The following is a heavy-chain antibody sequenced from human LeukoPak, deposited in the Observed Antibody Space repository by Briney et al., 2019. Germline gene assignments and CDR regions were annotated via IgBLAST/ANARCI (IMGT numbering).Heavy chain of an antibody. CDR3: ARYLEVVSAIGGYFDY. CDR2: VYPGDSET. D-gene: IGHD2-21*02. V-gene: IGHV5-51*01. CDR1: GYRFTNYL. Sequence: GEPLKISCKAFGYRFTNYLIGWVRQMPGKGLEWMGIVYPGDSETTYSPSFQGQVTISADKSTSTAYLHSRGLKATDTPLYSLARYLEVVSAIGGYFDYWGQGSMVAVSS. J-gene: IGHJ4*01.